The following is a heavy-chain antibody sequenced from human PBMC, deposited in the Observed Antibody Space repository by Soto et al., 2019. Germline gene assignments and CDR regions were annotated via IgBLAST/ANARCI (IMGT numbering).Heavy chain of an antibody. CDR1: GGTFSSYA. Sequence: RASVKVSCKASGGTFSSYAISWVRQAPGQGLEWMGGIIPIFGTANYAQKFQGRVTITADESTSTAHMELSSLRSEDTAVYYCARDLGYSYGPRYFDYWGQGTLVTVSS. CDR2: IIPIFGTA. CDR3: ARDLGYSYGPRYFDY. V-gene: IGHV1-69*13. D-gene: IGHD5-18*01. J-gene: IGHJ4*02.